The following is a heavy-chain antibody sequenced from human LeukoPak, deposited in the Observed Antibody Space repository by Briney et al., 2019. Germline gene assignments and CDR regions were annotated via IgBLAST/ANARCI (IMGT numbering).Heavy chain of an antibody. Sequence: GGSLRLSCAASGFTFSSYGMHWVRQAPGKGLEWVAVIWSDGSSKYYADSVKGRFTISRDNSKNTLYLQMNSLRAEDTAVYYCARDSSDYDFWSGYDYWGQGTLVTVSS. CDR3: ARDSSDYDFWSGYDY. J-gene: IGHJ4*02. CDR1: GFTFSSYG. D-gene: IGHD3-3*01. CDR2: IWSDGSSK. V-gene: IGHV3-33*01.